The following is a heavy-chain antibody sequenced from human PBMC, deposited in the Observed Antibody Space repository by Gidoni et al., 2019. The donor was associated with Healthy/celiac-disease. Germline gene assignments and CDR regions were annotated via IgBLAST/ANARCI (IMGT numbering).Heavy chain of an antibody. CDR1: GFTFSSYA. V-gene: IGHV3-23*01. J-gene: IGHJ4*02. CDR3: AKDLSWLVDLGGMIDY. D-gene: IGHD6-19*01. Sequence: EVQLLESGGGLVQPGGSLRLSCAASGFTFSSYAMSWVRQAPGKGLEWVSAISGSGGSTYYADSVKGRFTISRDNSKNTLYLQMNSLRAEDTAVYYCAKDLSWLVDLGGMIDYWGQGTLVTVSS. CDR2: ISGSGGST.